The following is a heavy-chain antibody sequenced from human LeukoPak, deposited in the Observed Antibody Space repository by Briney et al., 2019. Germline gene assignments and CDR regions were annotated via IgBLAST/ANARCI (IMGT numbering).Heavy chain of an antibody. CDR1: GASISSYY. Sequence: SETLFLTCTVSGASISSYYWTWIRQPPGKGLEWIGYIYYSGTTNYNPSLKSRVTISVDTSKNQFSLKLTSVTAADTAVYYCASHSSGYSMGYWGQGTLVTVSS. V-gene: IGHV4-59*08. J-gene: IGHJ4*02. D-gene: IGHD3-22*01. CDR3: ASHSSGYSMGY. CDR2: IYYSGTT.